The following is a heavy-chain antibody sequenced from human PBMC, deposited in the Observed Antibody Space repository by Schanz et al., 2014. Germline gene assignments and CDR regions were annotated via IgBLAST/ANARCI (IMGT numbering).Heavy chain of an antibody. CDR2: ISSSSIYT. D-gene: IGHD2-21*01. Sequence: QVQLVESGGTLVKPGGSLRLSCVVSGFTFSDYYMSWIRQAPGKGLEWVSYISSSSIYTNYADSVKGRFTISRDNAKNSLYLQMNSLEPEDTAVYFCTTDCCSWAKGDAGLQDSWGQGTLVTVSS. J-gene: IGHJ4*02. CDR1: GFTFSDYY. CDR3: TTDCCSWAKGDAGLQDS. V-gene: IGHV3-11*05.